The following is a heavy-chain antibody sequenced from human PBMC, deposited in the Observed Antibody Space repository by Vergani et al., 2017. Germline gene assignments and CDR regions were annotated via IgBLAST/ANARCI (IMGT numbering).Heavy chain of an antibody. J-gene: IGHJ3*02. CDR3: ARDEGGSGWYRADAFDI. Sequence: EVQLLESGGGLVQPGGSLRLSCAASGFTFSSYSMNWVRQAPGKGLEWVSSISSSSSYIYYADSVKGRFTISRDNAKNSLYLQMNSLRAEDTAVYYCARDEGGSGWYRADAFDIWGQGTMVTVSS. V-gene: IGHV3-21*01. D-gene: IGHD6-19*01. CDR2: ISSSSSYI. CDR1: GFTFSSYS.